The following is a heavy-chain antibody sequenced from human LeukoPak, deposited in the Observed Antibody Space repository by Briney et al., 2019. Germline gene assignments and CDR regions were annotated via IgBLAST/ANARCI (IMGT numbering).Heavy chain of an antibody. D-gene: IGHD6-13*01. CDR2: MNPNSGNT. CDR3: ATITAGTYDY. V-gene: IGHV1-8*01. CDR1: GYTFTSYD. J-gene: IGHJ4*02. Sequence: ASVKVSCKASGYTFTSYDINWVRQATGQGLEWMGWMNPNSGNTGYAQKFQGRVTMTEDTSIDTAYMELSSLRSEDTAVYYCATITAGTYDYWGQGTLVTVSS.